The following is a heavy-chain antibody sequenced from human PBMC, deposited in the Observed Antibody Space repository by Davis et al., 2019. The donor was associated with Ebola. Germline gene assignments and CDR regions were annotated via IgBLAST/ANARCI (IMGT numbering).Heavy chain of an antibody. CDR2: INTDTGNP. J-gene: IGHJ4*02. V-gene: IGHV7-4-1*02. CDR1: GYTFTSYA. D-gene: IGHD3-16*01. CDR3: ARHWVDY. Sequence: ASVKVSCKASGYTFTSYAMNWVRQAPGQGLEWMGWINTDTGNPTYAQGFTGRFVFSLDTSVSTAYLHISGLTADDTAFYYCARHWVDYWGQGTLVTVSS.